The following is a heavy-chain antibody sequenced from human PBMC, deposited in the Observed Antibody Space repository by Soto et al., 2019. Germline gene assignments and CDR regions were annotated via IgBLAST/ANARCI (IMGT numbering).Heavy chain of an antibody. CDR2: IYPGDSDT. V-gene: IGHV5-51*01. CDR1: GYSFTSYW. Sequence: GESLKISCKGSGYSFTSYWIGWVSQMPGKGLEWMGIIYPGDSDTRYSPSFQGQVTISADKSISTAYLQWSSLKASDTAMYYCARAPLTCGSTSCYDYYYGMDVWGQGTTVTVSS. CDR3: ARAPLTCGSTSCYDYYYGMDV. J-gene: IGHJ6*02. D-gene: IGHD2-2*01.